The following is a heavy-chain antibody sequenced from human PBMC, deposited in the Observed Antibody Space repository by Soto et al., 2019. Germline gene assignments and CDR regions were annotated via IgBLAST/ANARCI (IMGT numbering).Heavy chain of an antibody. V-gene: IGHV3-23*01. D-gene: IGHD5-12*01. CDR2: ISGSGGST. CDR1: GFTFSSYA. Sequence: PGGSLRLSCAASGFTFSSYAMSWVRQAPGKGLEWVSAISGSGGSTYYADSVKGRFTISRDNSKNTLYLQMNSLRAEDTAVYYCAKAVKRYSGYDPPYYYGMDVWGQGTTVTVSS. J-gene: IGHJ6*02. CDR3: AKAVKRYSGYDPPYYYGMDV.